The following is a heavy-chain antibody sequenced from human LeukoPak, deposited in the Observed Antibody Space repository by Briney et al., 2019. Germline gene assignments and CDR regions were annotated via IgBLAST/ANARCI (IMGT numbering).Heavy chain of an antibody. CDR3: ARGDYDILTGYSVYFQH. J-gene: IGHJ6*04. CDR1: GGSISSYY. D-gene: IGHD3-9*01. CDR2: IYYSGST. Sequence: SETLSLTCTVSGGSISSYYWSWIRQPPGKGLEWIGYIYYSGSTNYNPSLKSRVTISVDTSKNQFSLKLSSVTAADTAVYYCARGDYDILTGYSVYFQHWGKGTTVTVSS. V-gene: IGHV4-59*01.